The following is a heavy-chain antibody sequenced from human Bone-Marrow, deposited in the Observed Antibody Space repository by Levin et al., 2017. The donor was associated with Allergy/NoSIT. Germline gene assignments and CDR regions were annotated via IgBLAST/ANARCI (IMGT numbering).Heavy chain of an antibody. Sequence: ASVKVSCKGSGYSFTSYWIGWVRQMPGKGLEWMGIIYPGDSDTRYSPSFQGQVTISADKSISTAYLQWSSLKASDTAMYYCARRRYSYGDFDYWGQGTLVTVSS. CDR1: GYSFTSYW. D-gene: IGHD5-18*01. CDR2: IYPGDSDT. J-gene: IGHJ4*02. V-gene: IGHV5-51*01. CDR3: ARRRYSYGDFDY.